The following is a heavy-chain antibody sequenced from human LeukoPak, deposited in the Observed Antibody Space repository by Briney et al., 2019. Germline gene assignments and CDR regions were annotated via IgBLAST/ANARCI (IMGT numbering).Heavy chain of an antibody. CDR1: GFTFSSYG. CDR3: AKAVANHHFDY. Sequence: GGSLRLSCAASGFTFSSYGMHWVRQAPGKGLEWVAVIWYDGSNKYYADSVKGRFTISRDNSKNTLYLQMNSLRAEDTAVYYCAKAVANHHFDYWGQGTLVTASS. CDR2: IWYDGSNK. V-gene: IGHV3-33*06. D-gene: IGHD5-12*01. J-gene: IGHJ4*02.